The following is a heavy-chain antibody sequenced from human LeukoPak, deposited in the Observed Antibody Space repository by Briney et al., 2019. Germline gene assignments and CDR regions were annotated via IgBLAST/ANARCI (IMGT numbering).Heavy chain of an antibody. D-gene: IGHD1-26*01. J-gene: IGHJ4*02. V-gene: IGHV1-2*02. CDR2: INPNSGGT. CDR3: ARGPYSRPQTLGY. CDR1: GYTFTGYY. Sequence: GASVKVSCKASGYTFTGYYMHWVRQAPGQGLEGRGWINPNSGGTNYAQKLQGRVTMTRDTTISTAYMELSRLRSDDTAVYYCARGPYSRPQTLGYWGQGTLVTVSS.